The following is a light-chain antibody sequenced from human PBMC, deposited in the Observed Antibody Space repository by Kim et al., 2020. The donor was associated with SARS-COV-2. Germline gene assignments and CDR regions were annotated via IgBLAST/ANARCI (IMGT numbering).Light chain of an antibody. J-gene: IGLJ2*01. CDR2: EVT. Sequence: GQSITISCTGTSSDVGSYNLVSWYQQHPGKAPKLLIYEVTKRPSGVSNRFSGSKSGNTASLTISGLQAEDEADYFCCSYAGSGTLVFGGGTKVTVL. CDR1: SSDVGSYNL. CDR3: CSYAGSGTLV. V-gene: IGLV2-23*02.